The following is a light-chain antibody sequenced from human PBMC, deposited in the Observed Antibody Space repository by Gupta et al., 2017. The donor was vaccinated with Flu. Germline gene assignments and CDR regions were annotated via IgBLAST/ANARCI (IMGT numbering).Light chain of an antibody. V-gene: IGLV1-44*01. J-gene: IGLJ2*01. CDR1: SSNIGSNT. CDR3: AAWDDSRNGVV. CDR2: GNN. Sequence: SVLTQPPSASGPPGQRVTIPCSGSSSNIGSNTVYWYQQLPGTAPNLLIYGNNKRLSGVPDRFSGSKSGTSASLASSGLQAEDEADYYCAAWDDSRNGVVFGGGTKLTVL.